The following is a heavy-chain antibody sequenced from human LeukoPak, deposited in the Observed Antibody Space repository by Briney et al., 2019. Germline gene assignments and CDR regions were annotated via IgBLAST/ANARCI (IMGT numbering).Heavy chain of an antibody. Sequence: GASVKVSCKTSGYIFTTYAITWLRQAPGQGLEWMGWISPYNGNTAYAQKLQGRVTMTTDRSTSTAYMELRNLTSDDTAVFYCARVSYDILTRRFDPWGQGTLVTVSS. CDR1: GYIFTTYA. D-gene: IGHD3-9*01. V-gene: IGHV1-18*01. CDR3: ARVSYDILTRRFDP. CDR2: ISPYNGNT. J-gene: IGHJ5*02.